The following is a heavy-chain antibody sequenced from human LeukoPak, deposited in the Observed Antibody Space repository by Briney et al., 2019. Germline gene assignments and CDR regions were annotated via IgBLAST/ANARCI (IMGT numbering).Heavy chain of an antibody. CDR2: MNPSSGNT. D-gene: IGHD3-3*01. CDR1: GYTFTSYD. V-gene: IGHV1-8*01. Sequence: ASVKVSCKASGYTFTSYDINWVRQATGQGLEWMGWMNPSSGNTGYAQKFQGRVTMTRNTSISTAYMELSSLRSEDTAVYYCARGRSHDFWSGYYLWGQGTLVTVSS. J-gene: IGHJ5*02. CDR3: ARGRSHDFWSGYYL.